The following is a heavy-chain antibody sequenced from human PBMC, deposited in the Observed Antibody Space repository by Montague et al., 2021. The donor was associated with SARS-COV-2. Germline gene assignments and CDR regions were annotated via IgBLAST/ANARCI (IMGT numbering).Heavy chain of an antibody. D-gene: IGHD5-12*01. V-gene: IGHV3-20*04. CDR3: ARGYNYGPFDC. J-gene: IGHJ4*02. Sequence: SLRLSCAASGSIFDDHGMSWVRQVPGKGLEWVSGIDRNGGSPGYADSVKGRFSISRDNGKKSLFLQIDSLRAEDTAFYYCARGYNYGPFDCWGQGTLVTVSP. CDR2: IDRNGGSP. CDR1: GSIFDDHG.